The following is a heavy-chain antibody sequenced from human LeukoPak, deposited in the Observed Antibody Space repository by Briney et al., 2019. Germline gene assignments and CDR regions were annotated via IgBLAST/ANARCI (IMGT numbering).Heavy chain of an antibody. CDR2: MNPNSGNT. J-gene: IGHJ5*02. D-gene: IGHD3-22*01. CDR3: ARVPITMTENWFDP. CDR1: GYTFTSYD. V-gene: IGHV1-8*01. Sequence: WASVKVSCKASGYTFTSYDINWVRQATGQGLEWMGWMNPNSGNTGYAQKFQGRVTMTRNTSISTAYMELSSLRSEDTAVYYCARVPITMTENWFDPWGQGTLVTVSS.